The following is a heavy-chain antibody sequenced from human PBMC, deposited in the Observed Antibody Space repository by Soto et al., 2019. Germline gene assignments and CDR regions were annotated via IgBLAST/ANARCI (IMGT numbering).Heavy chain of an antibody. V-gene: IGHV4-4*07. CDR3: AREEDYYGSGRYYNKYNWFDP. J-gene: IGHJ5*02. CDR2: IYSHGTT. Sequence: PSETLSLTCTASGGSISSYYWSWIRQSAGKGLEWIGRIYSHGTTNYNPSLKSRVTVSVDTSKNQVSLKLTSVTAADTAVYYCAREEDYYGSGRYYNKYNWFDPWGQGTLVTVSS. CDR1: GGSISSYY. D-gene: IGHD3-10*01.